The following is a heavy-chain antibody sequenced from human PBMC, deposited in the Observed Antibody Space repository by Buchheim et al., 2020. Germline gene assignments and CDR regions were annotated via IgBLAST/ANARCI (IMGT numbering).Heavy chain of an antibody. CDR1: GGSISSYY. Sequence: QVQLQESGPGLVKPSETLSLTCTVSGGSISSYYWSWIRQPPGKGLEWIGYIYYSGSTNYNPSLKSRVTISVDTSKNQFSLTLRSVTAADTAVYYCATGGGYYDFWSGYSPYYYGMDVWGQGTT. V-gene: IGHV4-59*01. CDR2: IYYSGST. J-gene: IGHJ6*02. D-gene: IGHD3-3*01. CDR3: ATGGGYYDFWSGYSPYYYGMDV.